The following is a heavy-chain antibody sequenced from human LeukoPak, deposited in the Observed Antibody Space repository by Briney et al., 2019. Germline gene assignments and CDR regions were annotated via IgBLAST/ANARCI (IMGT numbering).Heavy chain of an antibody. CDR2: ISSSSSYI. V-gene: IGHV3-21*01. J-gene: IGHJ5*02. CDR3: ARPPITMVRGVIIEGNWFDP. CDR1: GFTFSSYS. D-gene: IGHD3-10*01. Sequence: GGSLRLSCAASGFTFSSYSMNWVRQAPGKGLEWVSSISSSSSYIYYADSVKGRFTISRDNAKNSLYLQMNSLRAEDTAVYYCARPPITMVRGVIIEGNWFDPWGQGTLVTVSS.